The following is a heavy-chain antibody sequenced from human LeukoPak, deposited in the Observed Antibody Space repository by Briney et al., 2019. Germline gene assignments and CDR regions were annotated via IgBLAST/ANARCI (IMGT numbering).Heavy chain of an antibody. V-gene: IGHV3-7*01. Sequence: GGSLRLSCAASGLPLSLYWMNWVRQAPGKGLEWVANIKQDGSVKHYVDSVKGRFTISRDNAKNSLFLQMDSPTAEDTAMYFCASHPYHDNNAYLNHWGQGTLVTVSS. CDR3: ASHPYHDNNAYLNH. CDR2: IKQDGSVK. J-gene: IGHJ4*02. D-gene: IGHD3-16*01. CDR1: GLPLSLYW.